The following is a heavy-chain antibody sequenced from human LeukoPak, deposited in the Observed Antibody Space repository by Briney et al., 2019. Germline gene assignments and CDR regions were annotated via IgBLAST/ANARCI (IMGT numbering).Heavy chain of an antibody. J-gene: IGHJ3*02. CDR3: AKTRKGPGAFDI. CDR2: ISGSGGST. V-gene: IGHV3-23*01. CDR1: GFTFSSYG. Sequence: PGGSLRLSCAASGFTFSSYGMGWLRQAPGKGLEWVSAISGSGGSTYYADSVKGRFTISRDNSKNTLYLQMNSLRAEDTAVYYCAKTRKGPGAFDIWGQGTMVTVSS.